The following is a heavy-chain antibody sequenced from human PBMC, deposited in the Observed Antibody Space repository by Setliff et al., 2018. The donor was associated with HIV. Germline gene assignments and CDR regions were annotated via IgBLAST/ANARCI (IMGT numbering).Heavy chain of an antibody. Sequence: GGSLRLSCAASGFTVSRFYMSWVRQAPGKGLEWVSYINSYGSSTYYADSVKGRFTISRDNAKNSLYLQMNSLRAEDTAVYYCARKGDWGQGTLDTVSS. J-gene: IGHJ4*02. CDR2: INSYGSST. CDR1: GFTVSRFY. V-gene: IGHV3-11*04. CDR3: ARKGD.